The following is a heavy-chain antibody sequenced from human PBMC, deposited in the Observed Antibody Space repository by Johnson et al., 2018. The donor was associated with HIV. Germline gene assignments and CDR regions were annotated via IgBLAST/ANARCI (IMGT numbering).Heavy chain of an antibody. CDR2: IRGSGGST. Sequence: VQLVESGGGLVKPGGSLRLSCAASGFTFSSYAMSWVRQAPGQGLEWVSAIRGSGGSTYYAHSVTGRFTISGDSSKNTVFLQMNSLRVEDTAVYFCARVGISDYDLAAFDIWGQGTMVTVSS. V-gene: IGHV3-23*04. CDR3: ARVGISDYDLAAFDI. D-gene: IGHD3-3*01. J-gene: IGHJ3*02. CDR1: GFTFSSYA.